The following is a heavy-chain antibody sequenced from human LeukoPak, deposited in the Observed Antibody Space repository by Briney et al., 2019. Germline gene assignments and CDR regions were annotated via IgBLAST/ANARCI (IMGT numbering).Heavy chain of an antibody. D-gene: IGHD2-15*01. CDR3: ARDRGYCSGGSCYRYFDY. CDR2: IYTSGST. CDR1: GGSISGYY. J-gene: IGHJ4*02. Sequence: PSETLSFTCTVSGGSISGYYWSWIRQPAGKGLEWIGRIYTSGSTNYNPSLKSRVTMSVDTSKNQFSLKLSSVTAADTAVYYCARDRGYCSGGSCYRYFDYWGQGTLVTVSS. V-gene: IGHV4-4*07.